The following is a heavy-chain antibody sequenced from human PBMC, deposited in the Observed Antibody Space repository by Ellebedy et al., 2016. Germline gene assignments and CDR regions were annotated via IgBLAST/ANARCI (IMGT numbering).Heavy chain of an antibody. D-gene: IGHD2-2*01. CDR1: GGSISSGGYY. CDR2: ISGSDGST. CDR3: ARDLYRSSGWPTPAGF. V-gene: IGHV3-23*01. J-gene: IGHJ4*02. Sequence: ETLSLTXTVSGGSISSGGYYWSWIRQSPGKGLEWVSGISGSDGSTYYADSVKGRFTVPKDTSKNTLYLQMTSLRVEDTAVYYCARDLYRSSGWPTPAGFWGQGTLVTVSS.